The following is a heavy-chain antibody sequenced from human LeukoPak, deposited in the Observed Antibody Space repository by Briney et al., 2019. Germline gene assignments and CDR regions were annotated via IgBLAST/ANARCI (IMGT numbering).Heavy chain of an antibody. CDR3: AREKPQYYYDSSGYPLA. D-gene: IGHD3-22*01. J-gene: IGHJ5*02. CDR1: GGSISSSSYY. CDR2: IYYSGST. V-gene: IGHV4-39*07. Sequence: SETLSLTCTVSGGSISSSSYYWGWIRQPPGKGLEWIGSIYYSGSTYYNPSLKSRVTISVDTSKNQFSLKLSSVTAADTAVYYCAREKPQYYYDSSGYPLAWGQGTLVTVSS.